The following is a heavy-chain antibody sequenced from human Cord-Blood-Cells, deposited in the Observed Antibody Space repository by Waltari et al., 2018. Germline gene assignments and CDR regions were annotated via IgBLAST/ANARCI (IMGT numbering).Heavy chain of an antibody. Sequence: QVQLVQSGAEVKKPGASVQVSCKASGSTVTSYDIHWVRQATGQGLEWMGWMNPNSGNTGYAQKFQGRVTMTRNTSISTAYMELSSLRSEDTAVYYCARNDYTKGWFDPWGQGTLVTVSS. CDR3: ARNDYTKGWFDP. CDR2: MNPNSGNT. CDR1: GSTVTSYD. V-gene: IGHV1-8*01. J-gene: IGHJ5*02. D-gene: IGHD4-4*01.